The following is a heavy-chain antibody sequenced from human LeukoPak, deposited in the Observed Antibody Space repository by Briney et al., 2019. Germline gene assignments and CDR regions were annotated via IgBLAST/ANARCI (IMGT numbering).Heavy chain of an antibody. CDR2: MYYSGGT. V-gene: IGHV4-39*01. J-gene: IGHJ4*02. CDR3: ARLVRYCTSNSCYPFDY. CDR1: GGSISSSSHY. Sequence: SETLSLTCTVSGGSISSSSHYWGWIRQPPGKGLEWIGSMYYSGGTYCNPSLKSRVTISIDTSKNQYSLKLNSVTAADTAVYYCARLVRYCTSNSCYPFDYWGQGTLVTVSS. D-gene: IGHD2-2*01.